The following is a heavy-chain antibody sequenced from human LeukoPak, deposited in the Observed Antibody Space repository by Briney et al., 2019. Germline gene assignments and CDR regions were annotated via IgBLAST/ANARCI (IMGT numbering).Heavy chain of an antibody. CDR1: GFTFSSYE. D-gene: IGHD1-26*01. V-gene: IGHV3-48*03. Sequence: PGGSLRLSCAASGFTFSSYEMNWVRQAPGKGLEWVSYISSSGSTIYYADSVKGRFTISRDNAKNSLYLQMNSLRAEDTAVYYCAREGSGSYSAFDIWGQGTMVTVSS. CDR3: AREGSGSYSAFDI. J-gene: IGHJ3*02. CDR2: ISSSGSTI.